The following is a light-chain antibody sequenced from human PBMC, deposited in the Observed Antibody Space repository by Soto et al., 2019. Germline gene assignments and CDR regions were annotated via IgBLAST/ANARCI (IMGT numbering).Light chain of an antibody. CDR1: QSISTY. J-gene: IGKJ4*01. Sequence: DIQMTQSPSSLSASVGDRVTITCRASQSISTYLNWYQQKPGKAPKLLIYAASSLQSGVPSRFSGSWSGTDFTLSVASLQPEDIATYYCQQSYNTPRTFGGGTTVEIK. V-gene: IGKV1-39*01. CDR3: QQSYNTPRT. CDR2: AAS.